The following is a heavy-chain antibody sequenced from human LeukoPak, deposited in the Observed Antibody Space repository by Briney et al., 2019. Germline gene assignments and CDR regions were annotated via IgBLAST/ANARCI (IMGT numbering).Heavy chain of an antibody. D-gene: IGHD3-10*01. Sequence: GGSLRLSCAASGFTFDDYAMHWVRQAPGKGPEWVSLISGDGGSTYYADSVKGRFTISRDNSKNSLYLQMNSLGTEDTALYYCAKGFYYYGSGSYFDYWGQGTLVTVSS. CDR1: GFTFDDYA. CDR3: AKGFYYYGSGSYFDY. V-gene: IGHV3-43*02. J-gene: IGHJ4*02. CDR2: ISGDGGST.